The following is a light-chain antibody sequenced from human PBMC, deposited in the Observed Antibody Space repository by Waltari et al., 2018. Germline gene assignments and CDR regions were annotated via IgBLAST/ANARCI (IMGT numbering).Light chain of an antibody. Sequence: DIQMTQSPSSLSASVGGRVTIICRASQNIDRYLNWYQQRPGKPPRLLISAASTLQSGVPSRFSGSGSGAVFALAISSLQVDDYATYYCQQSFNTLTFGGGTKVEI. CDR1: QNIDRY. CDR2: AAS. V-gene: IGKV1-39*01. J-gene: IGKJ4*01. CDR3: QQSFNTLT.